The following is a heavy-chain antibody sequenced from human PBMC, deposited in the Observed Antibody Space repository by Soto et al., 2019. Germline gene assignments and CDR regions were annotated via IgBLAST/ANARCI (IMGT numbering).Heavy chain of an antibody. J-gene: IGHJ4*02. CDR1: GGTFSTYT. CDR3: ARGATAGDSAVHY. D-gene: IGHD2-21*01. Sequence: QVPLVQAGAEVKKPVSSVKVSCKTSGGTFSTYTLSWVRQAPGQGLEWMGRIIPVLDKADYAQRFQGRLTITADRSTSTANMEVSSLSSEDTAIYYCARGATAGDSAVHYWGQGTLVSVSS. V-gene: IGHV1-69*02. CDR2: IIPVLDKA.